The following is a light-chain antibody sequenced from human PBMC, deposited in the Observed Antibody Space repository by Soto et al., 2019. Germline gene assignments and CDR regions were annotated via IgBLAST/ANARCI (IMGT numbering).Light chain of an antibody. Sequence: EIVLTQFPGTLCLSPGERATLSCRASQSVGSNYLAWYQQRPGQPPNLLIFGASHRAPDIPDRFSGSGSETDFSLSIRRLEPEDFAVYYCQVYAGSHLWTFGQGAKVDI. CDR3: QVYAGSHLWT. CDR1: QSVGSNY. J-gene: IGKJ1*01. V-gene: IGKV3-20*01. CDR2: GAS.